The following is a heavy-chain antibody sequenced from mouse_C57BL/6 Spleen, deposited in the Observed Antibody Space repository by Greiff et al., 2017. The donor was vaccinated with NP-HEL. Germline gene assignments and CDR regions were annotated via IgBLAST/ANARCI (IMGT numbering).Heavy chain of an antibody. CDR3: AKIRITTVAHFDV. CDR2: IDPEDGET. CDR1: GFNIKDYY. V-gene: IGHV14-2*01. D-gene: IGHD1-1*01. J-gene: IGHJ1*03. Sequence: VQLQQSGAELVKPGASVKLSCTASGFNIKDYYMHWVKQRTEQGLEWIGRIDPEDGETKYAPKFPGKAPITADTSSNTAYRQLSSLTSEDTAVYYGAKIRITTVAHFDVWGTGTTVTVSS.